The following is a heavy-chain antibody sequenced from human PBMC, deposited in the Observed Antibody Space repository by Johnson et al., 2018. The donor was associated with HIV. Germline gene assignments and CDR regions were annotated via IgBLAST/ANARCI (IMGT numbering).Heavy chain of an antibody. CDR1: GFTFSDYY. CDR3: SRSKDCSGGSCPDAFDI. CDR2: ISSSGSTI. J-gene: IGHJ3*02. V-gene: IGHV3-11*04. Sequence: QEQLVESGGGLVKPGGSLRLSCAASGFTFSDYYMSWIRQAPGQGLEWVSYISSSGSTIYSADAVQGRFTISRDNAKNSLYVQMNSLRVEDTAVYYCSRSKDCSGGSCPDAFDIWGQGTMVTVSS. D-gene: IGHD2-15*01.